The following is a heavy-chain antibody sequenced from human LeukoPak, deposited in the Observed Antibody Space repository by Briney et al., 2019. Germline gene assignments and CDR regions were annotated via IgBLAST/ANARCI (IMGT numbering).Heavy chain of an antibody. CDR3: ARDYCTSTTCPNWFDP. D-gene: IGHD2-2*01. CDR2: IYHSGST. CDR1: GGSISSSYW. Sequence: SETLSLTCAVSGGSISSSYWWSWIRQPPGKGLEWIGEIYHSGSTNYNLSLKSRVTISVDKSKNQFSLKMNSVTAADTAVYYCARDYCTSTTCPNWFDPWGQGTLVTVSS. V-gene: IGHV4-4*02. J-gene: IGHJ5*02.